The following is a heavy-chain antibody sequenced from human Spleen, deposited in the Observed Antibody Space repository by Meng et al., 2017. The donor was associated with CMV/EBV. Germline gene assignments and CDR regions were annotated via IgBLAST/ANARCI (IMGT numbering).Heavy chain of an antibody. Sequence: GESLKISCVGSGLTFSSYWMSWVRQAPGKGLEWVANINREGRDSNYVDSVKGRFTISRDNGKSSLFLQMNSLRAEDTAVYYCARETHNEFWNGYLYYGMDVWGQGTAVTVSS. J-gene: IGHJ6*02. V-gene: IGHV3-7*01. D-gene: IGHD3-3*01. CDR1: GLTFSSYW. CDR3: ARETHNEFWNGYLYYGMDV. CDR2: INREGRDS.